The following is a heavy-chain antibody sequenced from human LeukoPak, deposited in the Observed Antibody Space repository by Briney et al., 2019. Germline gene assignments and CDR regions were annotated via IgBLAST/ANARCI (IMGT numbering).Heavy chain of an antibody. CDR3: ARDPTSDRFQYFDF. D-gene: IGHD2-21*02. J-gene: IGHJ4*02. Sequence: PGGSPRLSCAASGFSVSNYGVNWVRQAPGKGLEWVSCISNTYSAIHYADSVKGRFTVSRDNAKNSVYLQMNSLTVEDTAVYYCARDPTSDRFQYFDFWGQGALVTVSS. CDR1: GFSVSNYG. CDR2: ISNTYSAI. V-gene: IGHV3-21*06.